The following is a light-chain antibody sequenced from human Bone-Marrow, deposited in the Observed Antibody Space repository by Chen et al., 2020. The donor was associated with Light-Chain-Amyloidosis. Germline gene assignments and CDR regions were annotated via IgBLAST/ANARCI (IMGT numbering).Light chain of an antibody. CDR3: SSYTSSSTLE. CDR1: SSDVGGYNY. V-gene: IGLV2-14*03. J-gene: IGLJ3*02. CDR2: DVS. Sequence: QPALTPPPPVSGSPGQPTPFSCTGTSSDVGGYNYVSWYQQHPGKAPKLMIYDVSNRPSGVSNRFSGSKSGNTASLTISGLQAEDEADYYCSSYTSSSTLEFGGGTKLTVL.